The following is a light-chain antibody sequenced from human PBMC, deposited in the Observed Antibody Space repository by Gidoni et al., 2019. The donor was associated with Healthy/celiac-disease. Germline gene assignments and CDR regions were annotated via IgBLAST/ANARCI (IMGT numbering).Light chain of an antibody. V-gene: IGLV3-21*04. Sequence: SYVLTQPPSVSAAPGKTARITCGGNNIGSKSVHWYQQKPGQAPVLVIYYASDRPHGFPGRSVVSTPGNTATLPISRVEAGDEADYYCQVWYSSSDNLLFGGGTRL. CDR2: YAS. CDR1: NIGSKS. CDR3: QVWYSSSDNLL. J-gene: IGLJ2*01.